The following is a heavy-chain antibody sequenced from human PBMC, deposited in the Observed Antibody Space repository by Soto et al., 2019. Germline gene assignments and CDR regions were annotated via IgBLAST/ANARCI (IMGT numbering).Heavy chain of an antibody. CDR2: IFYPGTA. CDR3: TTVASTHFDS. V-gene: IGHV4-39*01. Sequence: QLQESGPGLLKPSETLSLTYTVSGGSISSPSYNWGWVRQAPGKGPEWLGTIFYPGTAHYNPSLKRRLAISVDTSKSQVSLSLTSVTAADTAVYYCTTVASTHFDSWGQGAQVTVSS. J-gene: IGHJ4*02. CDR1: GGSISSPSYN. D-gene: IGHD4-17*01.